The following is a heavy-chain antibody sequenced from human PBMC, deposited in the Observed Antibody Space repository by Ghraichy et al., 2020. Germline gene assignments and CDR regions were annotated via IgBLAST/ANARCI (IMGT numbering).Heavy chain of an antibody. V-gene: IGHV1-18*01. D-gene: IGHD2-8*02. J-gene: IGHJ4*02. CDR1: GYTFTTYA. CDR2: INADNGNT. CDR3: ARARGFCTGGVCLFDY. Sequence: ASVKVSCKASGYTFTTYAISWVRQAPGQGLEWMGWINADNGNTNSAQNLQGRLTMTTDTSTSTAYMELRTLRSDDTAVYYCARARGFCTGGVCLFDYWGQGTLVTVS.